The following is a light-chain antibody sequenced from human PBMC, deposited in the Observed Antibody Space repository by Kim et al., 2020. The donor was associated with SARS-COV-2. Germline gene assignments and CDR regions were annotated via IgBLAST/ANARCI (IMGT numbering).Light chain of an antibody. V-gene: IGKV3-20*01. CDR3: QQYGSSPT. Sequence: LSPGESSTLSCKASQSISSNSVAWYQHQPGQTPRLLIYDASSRATAIADRFSGSGSGTDFTLTISRLEPEDFAVYYCQQYGSSPTFGQGTKVDIK. CDR2: DAS. CDR1: QSISSNS. J-gene: IGKJ1*01.